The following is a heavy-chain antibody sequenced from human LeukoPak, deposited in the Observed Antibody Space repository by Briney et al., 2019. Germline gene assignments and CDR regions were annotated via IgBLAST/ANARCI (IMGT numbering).Heavy chain of an antibody. CDR3: ARDSGSGSSTDY. D-gene: IGHD1-1*01. CDR2: ISYDGSNK. J-gene: IGHJ4*02. V-gene: IGHV3-30-3*01. Sequence: PGGSLRLSCAASGFTFSSYAMHWVRQAPGKGLEWVAVISYDGSNKYYADSVKGRFTISRDNSKNTLYLQMNSLRAEDTAVYYCARDSGSGSSTDYWGQGTLVTVSS. CDR1: GFTFSSYA.